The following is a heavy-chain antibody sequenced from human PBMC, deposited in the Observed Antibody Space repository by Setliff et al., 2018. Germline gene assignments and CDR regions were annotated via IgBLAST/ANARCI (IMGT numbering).Heavy chain of an antibody. CDR2: IWYDGSNK. J-gene: IGHJ4*02. CDR3: ARGEKYYSDSSGYSLDF. Sequence: GGSLRLSCATSGFTFSHYGMHWVRQAPGKGLEWVAIIWYDGSNKYYADSVKGRFTISRDSSTNTVYLQMNSLRGDDTAVYYCARGEKYYSDSSGYSLDFWGQGTLVTVSS. CDR1: GFTFSHYG. D-gene: IGHD3-22*01. V-gene: IGHV3-33*01.